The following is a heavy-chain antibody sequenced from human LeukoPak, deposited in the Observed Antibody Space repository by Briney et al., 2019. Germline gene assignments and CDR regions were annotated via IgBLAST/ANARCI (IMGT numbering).Heavy chain of an antibody. D-gene: IGHD2/OR15-2a*01. CDR1: GFTFSSYA. CDR3: ARRKENFWFHP. Sequence: GGSLRLSCAASGFTFSSYAMSWVRQAPGKGLEWVSAISGSGSSTYYADSVKGRFSISRDNSKNTLFLQMNSLRAEDTAVYYCARRKENFWFHPWGQGTLVTVSS. V-gene: IGHV3-23*01. J-gene: IGHJ5*02. CDR2: ISGSGSST.